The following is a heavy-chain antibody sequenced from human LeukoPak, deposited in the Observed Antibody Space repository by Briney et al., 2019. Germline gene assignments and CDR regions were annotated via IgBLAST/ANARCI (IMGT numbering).Heavy chain of an antibody. CDR3: ARDIGDTLDAFDI. D-gene: IGHD5-18*01. J-gene: IGHJ3*02. V-gene: IGHV1-46*01. CDR1: GYTFTSYY. CDR2: INPSGGST. Sequence: ASVKVSCKASGYTFTSYYMHWGRQAPGQGLEWMGIINPSGGSTSYAQKFQGRVTMTRDTSTSTVYMELSSLRSEDTAVYYCARDIGDTLDAFDIWGQGTMVTVSS.